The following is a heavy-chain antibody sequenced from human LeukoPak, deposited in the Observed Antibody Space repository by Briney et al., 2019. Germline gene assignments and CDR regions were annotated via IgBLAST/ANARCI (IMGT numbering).Heavy chain of an antibody. D-gene: IGHD3-10*01. Sequence: ASVKVSCKASGYTFTSYDINWVRQATGQGLEWTGWMNPNSGNTGYAQKFQGRVTMTRNTSISTAYMELSSLRSEDTAVYYCARGVVNGLLWFGELFRDWGQGTLVTVSS. V-gene: IGHV1-8*01. CDR1: GYTFTSYD. J-gene: IGHJ4*02. CDR2: MNPNSGNT. CDR3: ARGVVNGLLWFGELFRD.